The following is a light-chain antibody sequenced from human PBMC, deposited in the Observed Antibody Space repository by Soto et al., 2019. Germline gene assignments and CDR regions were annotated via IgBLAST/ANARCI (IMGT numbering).Light chain of an antibody. Sequence: DIQMTQSPSTLSASVGGRVTITCRASQSIDRWLAWYQQKPGKAPNLLVYKASCLESGVPSRFSGSGFGTEFTLTITSLQPDDFATYYCQQYNSFPYSFGQGTRLEIK. CDR3: QQYNSFPYS. J-gene: IGKJ2*03. CDR2: KAS. V-gene: IGKV1-5*03. CDR1: QSIDRW.